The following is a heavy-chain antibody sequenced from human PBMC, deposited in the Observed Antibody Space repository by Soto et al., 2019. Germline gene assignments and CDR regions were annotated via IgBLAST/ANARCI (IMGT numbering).Heavy chain of an antibody. CDR1: GYXFTSYG. Sequence: PXEXLKISCKGSGYXFTSYGFGWVRHIPGKGLEWMGIIYPGDSDTRYSPSFKGHVTISSDKSISTAYLQWSSLKASETAMYYCARLGVRGSGSYDAFDIWGQGTMGTVS. V-gene: IGHV5-51*01. D-gene: IGHD1-26*01. CDR3: ARLGVRGSGSYDAFDI. J-gene: IGHJ3*02. CDR2: IYPGDSDT.